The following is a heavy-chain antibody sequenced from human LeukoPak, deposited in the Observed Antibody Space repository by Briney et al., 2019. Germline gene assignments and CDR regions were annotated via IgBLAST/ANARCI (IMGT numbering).Heavy chain of an antibody. V-gene: IGHV3-74*01. Sequence: GGSLRLSCAASGSTFSSYWMHWVRQAPGKGLVWVSRINSDGSSTSYADSVKGRFTISRDNAKNTLYLQMSSLRAEDTAVYYCARVGSSGFAPSYFDYWGQGTLVTVSS. CDR1: GSTFSSYW. CDR2: INSDGSST. CDR3: ARVGSSGFAPSYFDY. J-gene: IGHJ4*02. D-gene: IGHD6-6*01.